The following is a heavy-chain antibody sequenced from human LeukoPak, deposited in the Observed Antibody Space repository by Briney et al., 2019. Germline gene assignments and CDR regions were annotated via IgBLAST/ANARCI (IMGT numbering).Heavy chain of an antibody. CDR2: ISAYNGDT. J-gene: IGHJ4*02. CDR3: ARGRPSDY. CDR1: GYTFSDFG. Sequence: ASVKVSCATSGYTFSDFGMSWVRQAPGQGLEWMGWISAYNGDTNYAHNLQGRVTMTTDTSTSTAYMELRSLRSDDTAVYYCARGRPSDYWGQGTLVTVSS. V-gene: IGHV1-18*01.